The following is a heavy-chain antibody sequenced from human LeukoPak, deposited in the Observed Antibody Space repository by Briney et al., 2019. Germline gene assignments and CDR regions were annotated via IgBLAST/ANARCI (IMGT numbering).Heavy chain of an antibody. CDR2: INHSGST. CDR3: ARGEMATITGWFAP. Sequence: SETLSLTCAVYGGSFSGYYWSWIRQPPGKGLEWIGEINHSGSTNYNPSLKTRVTISVDTSKNQFSLKRSSVTAADTAVYYCARGEMATITGWFAPWGQGTLVTVSS. V-gene: IGHV4-34*01. J-gene: IGHJ5*02. D-gene: IGHD5-24*01. CDR1: GGSFSGYY.